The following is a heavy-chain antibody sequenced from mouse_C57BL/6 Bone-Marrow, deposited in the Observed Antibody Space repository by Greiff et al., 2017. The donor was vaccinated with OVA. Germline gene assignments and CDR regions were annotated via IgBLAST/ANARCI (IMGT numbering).Heavy chain of an antibody. CDR3: ARRGFGSNYVRVYFDY. V-gene: IGHV1-75*01. Sequence: VQLKQSGPELVKPGASVKISCKASGYTFTDYYINWVKQRPGQGLEWIGWIFPGSGSTYYNEKFKGKATLTVDKSSSTAYMLLSSLTSEDSAVYFCARRGFGSNYVRVYFDYWGQGTTLTVSS. CDR2: IFPGSGST. D-gene: IGHD1-1*01. J-gene: IGHJ2*01. CDR1: GYTFTDYY.